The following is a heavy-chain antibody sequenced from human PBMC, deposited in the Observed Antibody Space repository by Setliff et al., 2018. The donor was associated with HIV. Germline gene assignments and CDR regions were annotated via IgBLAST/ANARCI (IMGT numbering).Heavy chain of an antibody. J-gene: IGHJ3*02. CDR2: INPSDNRT. V-gene: IGHV1-46*02. CDR3: ATITVAGTGAFDI. Sequence: APVKVSCKASGYTFNNYYMHWVRQAPGQGLEWMGIINPSDNRTYYAQNMQGRVTMTTDTSTTTAYMELRSLRSDDTAVYYCATITVAGTGAFDIWGQGTMVTVSS. CDR1: GYTFNNYY. D-gene: IGHD6-19*01.